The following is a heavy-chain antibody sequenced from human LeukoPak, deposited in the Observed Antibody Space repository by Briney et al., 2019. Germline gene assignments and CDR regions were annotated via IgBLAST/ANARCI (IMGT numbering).Heavy chain of an antibody. Sequence: ASVKVSFKVSGYTLTELSMHWVRQAPGKGLEWMGGFDPEDGETIYAQKFQGRVTMTEDTSTDTAYMELSSLRSEDTAVYYCATVRYYYYGMDVWGQGTTVTVSS. CDR1: GYTLTELS. J-gene: IGHJ6*02. CDR2: FDPEDGET. CDR3: ATVRYYYYGMDV. V-gene: IGHV1-24*01.